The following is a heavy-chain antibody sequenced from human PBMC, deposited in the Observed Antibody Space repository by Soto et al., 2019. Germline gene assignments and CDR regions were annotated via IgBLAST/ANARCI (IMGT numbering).Heavy chain of an antibody. J-gene: IGHJ6*02. CDR3: ARVTSYSSGWRTTRDYYYYGMDV. Sequence: QVQLVESGGGVVQPGRSLRLSCAASGFTFSSYGMHWVRQAPGNGLEWVAVIWYDGSNKYYADSVKGRFTISRDNSKNTLYLQMNSLRAEDTAVYYCARVTSYSSGWRTTRDYYYYGMDVWGQGTTVTVSS. D-gene: IGHD6-19*01. CDR1: GFTFSSYG. CDR2: IWYDGSNK. V-gene: IGHV3-33*01.